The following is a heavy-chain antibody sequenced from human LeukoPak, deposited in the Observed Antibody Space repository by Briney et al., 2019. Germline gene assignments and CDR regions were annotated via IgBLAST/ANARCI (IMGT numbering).Heavy chain of an antibody. CDR1: GFTFSSYW. J-gene: IGHJ4*02. CDR3: ARDKRIQLWPGPGDY. CDR2: INSDGSST. D-gene: IGHD5-18*01. V-gene: IGHV3-74*01. Sequence: GGSLRLSCAASGFTFSSYWMHWVRQAPGKGLVWASRINSDGSSTSYADSVKGRFTISRDNAKNTLYLQMNSLRAEDTAVYYCARDKRIQLWPGPGDYWGQGTLVTVSS.